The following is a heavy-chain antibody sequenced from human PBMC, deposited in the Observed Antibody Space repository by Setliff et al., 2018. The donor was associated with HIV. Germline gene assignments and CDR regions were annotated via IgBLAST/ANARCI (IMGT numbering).Heavy chain of an antibody. Sequence: KASETLSLTCAVSAYSISSGYYWGWIRQPPGKGLEWIGSIYHSGSTYYNPSLMSRVTISVDPSKNQFSLKLRSVTAADTAVYYCARQWRDQYNSGVSTEYFQHWGLGTLVTVSS. CDR1: AYSISSGYY. CDR2: IYHSGST. J-gene: IGHJ1*01. CDR3: ARQWRDQYNSGVSTEYFQH. D-gene: IGHD3-22*01. V-gene: IGHV4-38-2*01.